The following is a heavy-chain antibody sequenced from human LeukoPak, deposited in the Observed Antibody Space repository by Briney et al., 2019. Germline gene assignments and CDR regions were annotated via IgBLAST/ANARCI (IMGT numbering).Heavy chain of an antibody. CDR2: IYYSGST. V-gene: IGHV4-39*01. CDR1: GDSISSSSYY. J-gene: IGHJ4*02. Sequence: MASETLSLTCTVSGDSISSSSYYWGWIRQPPGKGLEWIGSIYYSGSTYYNPSLKSRVTISVDTSKNQFSLKLSSVTPADTALYYCARHRGVSGYYYYWRQGTLVTVSS. CDR3: ARHRGVSGYYYY. D-gene: IGHD3-22*01.